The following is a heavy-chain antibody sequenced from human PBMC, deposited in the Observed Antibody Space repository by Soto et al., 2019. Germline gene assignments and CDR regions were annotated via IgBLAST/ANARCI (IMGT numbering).Heavy chain of an antibody. V-gene: IGHV3-23*01. Sequence: EVQLLESGGGLVRPGGSLRLSCAASGFRFSNYAMNWVRQAPGKGLEWVSVISGSGGSASYADSVQGRVTISRDNSKNKRYLQMNSLRAEDTAIYSCVREGSGWYSRGSFDFWGRGTMVTVSS. CDR3: VREGSGWYSRGSFDF. J-gene: IGHJ3*01. D-gene: IGHD6-19*01. CDR2: ISGSGGSA. CDR1: GFRFSNYA.